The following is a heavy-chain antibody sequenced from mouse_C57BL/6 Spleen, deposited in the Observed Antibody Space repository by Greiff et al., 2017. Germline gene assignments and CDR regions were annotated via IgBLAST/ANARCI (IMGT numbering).Heavy chain of an antibody. CDR2: IYPGDGDT. D-gene: IGHD2-4*01. V-gene: IGHV1-80*01. CDR1: GYAFSSYW. Sequence: QVQLQQSGAELVKPGASVKISCKASGYAFSSYWMNWVKQRPGKGLEWIGQIYPGDGDTNYNGQFKGKATLTADKSSSTAYMQLSSLTSEDSAVXFCAKSLLNYDEFAYWGQGTLVTVSA. J-gene: IGHJ3*01. CDR3: AKSLLNYDEFAY.